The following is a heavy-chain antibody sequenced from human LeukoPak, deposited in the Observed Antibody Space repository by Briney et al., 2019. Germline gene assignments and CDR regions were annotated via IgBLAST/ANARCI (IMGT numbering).Heavy chain of an antibody. CDR2: INPSGGST. D-gene: IGHD6-19*01. V-gene: IGHV1-46*01. J-gene: IGHJ4*02. CDR3: AVADLAVAVYFDY. CDR1: GYTFTSYY. Sequence: ASVKVSCKASGYTFTSYYMHWVRQGPGQGLEWMGIINPSGGSTSYAQKFQGRVTMTRDTSTSTVYMELSSLRSGDTAVYYCAVADLAVAVYFDYWGQGTLVTVSS.